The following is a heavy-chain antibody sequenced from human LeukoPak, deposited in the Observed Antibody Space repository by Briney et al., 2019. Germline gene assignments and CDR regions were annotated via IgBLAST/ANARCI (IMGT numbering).Heavy chain of an antibody. V-gene: IGHV1-69*04. Sequence: GSSVKVSCKASGGTFSSYAISRVRQAPGQGLEWMGRIIPILGIANYAQKFQGRVTITADKSTSTAYMELSSLRSEDTAVYYCASTGPCGGDCYSGPDPLPEYFQHWGQGTLVTVSS. CDR2: IIPILGIA. CDR3: ASTGPCGGDCYSGPDPLPEYFQH. J-gene: IGHJ1*01. CDR1: GGTFSSYA. D-gene: IGHD2-21*02.